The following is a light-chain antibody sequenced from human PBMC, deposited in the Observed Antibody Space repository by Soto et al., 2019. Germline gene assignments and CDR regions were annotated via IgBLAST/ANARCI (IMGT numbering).Light chain of an antibody. J-gene: IGKJ2*01. CDR1: QSISSW. CDR2: KAS. V-gene: IGKV1-5*03. CDR3: QQSNSYLYT. Sequence: DIQMTQSPSTLSASVGDRVTITCRASQSISSWLAWYQQKPGKAPKVLIYKASSLERGVPSRFSGSGSGTDFTLTISSLQPDDSATYYCQQSNSYLYTFGQGTKLEIK.